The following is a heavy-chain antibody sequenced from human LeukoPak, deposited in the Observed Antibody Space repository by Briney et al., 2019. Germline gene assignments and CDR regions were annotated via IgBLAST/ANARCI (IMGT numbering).Heavy chain of an antibody. Sequence: GGSLGLSCAASGFTFSSYAMSWVRQAPGKGLEWVSAISGSGGSTYYADSVKGRFTISRDNSKNTLYLQMNSLRAEDTAVYYCAKDRSITMVRGVIIVPYYYGMDVWGKGTTVTVSS. J-gene: IGHJ6*04. CDR1: GFTFSSYA. V-gene: IGHV3-23*01. D-gene: IGHD3-10*01. CDR2: ISGSGGST. CDR3: AKDRSITMVRGVIIVPYYYGMDV.